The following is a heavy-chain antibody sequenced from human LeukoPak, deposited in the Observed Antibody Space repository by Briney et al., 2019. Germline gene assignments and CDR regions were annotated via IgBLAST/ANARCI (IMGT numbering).Heavy chain of an antibody. CDR1: GGSIYSHY. CDR2: IYYKGNT. J-gene: IGHJ4*02. V-gene: IGHV4-59*08. Sequence: ETLSLTCGVSGGSIYSHYWGWIRQPPGKGLEWIGDIYYKGNTNYNPSLKSRVTISLDTSKNHLPLTLTSVVAADTAIYYCMRRDTGWNYSDYWGQGSLVTVSS. D-gene: IGHD6-19*01. CDR3: MRRDTGWNYSDY.